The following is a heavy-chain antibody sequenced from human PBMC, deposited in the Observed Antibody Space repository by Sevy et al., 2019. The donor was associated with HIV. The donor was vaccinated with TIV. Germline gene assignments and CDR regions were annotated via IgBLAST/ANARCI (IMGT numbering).Heavy chain of an antibody. V-gene: IGHV3-11*04. CDR3: AGGKYWFDP. Sequence: GGSLRLSCVASGFSFSDYYWGWIRQAPGKGLEWVSHISPSAKTTYYADSVEGRFTISRDNAKKSLYLQMSSLRAEDTAVYHCAGGKYWFDPWGQGTLVTVSS. J-gene: IGHJ5*02. CDR1: GFSFSDYY. CDR2: ISPSAKTT.